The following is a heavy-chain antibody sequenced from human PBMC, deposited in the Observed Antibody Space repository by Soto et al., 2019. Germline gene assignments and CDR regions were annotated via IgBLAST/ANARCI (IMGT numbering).Heavy chain of an antibody. CDR1: GYTFTGYY. CDR3: AKDLHWFAMDV. J-gene: IGHJ6*02. V-gene: IGHV1-2*04. Sequence: ASVKVSCKASGYTFTGYYMHWVRQAPGQGLEWMGWINPNSGGTNYAQKFQGWVTMTRDTSISTAYMELNSLRADDTAIYYCAKDLHWFAMDVWRQGTTVTVSS. D-gene: IGHD3-10*01. CDR2: INPNSGGT.